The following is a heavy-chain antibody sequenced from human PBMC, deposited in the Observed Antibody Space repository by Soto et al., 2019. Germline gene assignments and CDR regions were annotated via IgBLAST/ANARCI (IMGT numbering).Heavy chain of an antibody. Sequence: GGSLRLSCAASGFTFNKYSMNWVRQAPGEGLEWVSSITSKTGDQYYADSVKGRFIISRDNTKNSLSLQVTSLRDEDTAVYYCARDLMPNDRGLGDLAYWGQGTLVTSPQ. CDR3: ARDLMPNDRGLGDLAY. CDR2: ITSKTGDQ. D-gene: IGHD3-22*01. V-gene: IGHV3-21*06. J-gene: IGHJ4*02. CDR1: GFTFNKYS.